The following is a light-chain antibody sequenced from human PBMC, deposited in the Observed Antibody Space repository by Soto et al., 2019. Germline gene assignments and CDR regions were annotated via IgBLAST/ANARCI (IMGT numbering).Light chain of an antibody. CDR2: DAS. CDR1: QSITNW. J-gene: IGKJ1*01. CDR3: QQYNTDWT. V-gene: IGKV1-5*01. Sequence: DIQMTQSPSTLSASVGDRVIITCRASQSITNWLAWYQQKPGKAPNLLIYDASTLQSGVPSRFSGSGFGTEFTLNISSLQPDDFATYYCQQYNTDWTFGQGTKV.